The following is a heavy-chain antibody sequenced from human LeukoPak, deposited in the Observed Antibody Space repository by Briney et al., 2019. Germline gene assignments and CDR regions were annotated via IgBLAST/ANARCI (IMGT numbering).Heavy chain of an antibody. CDR2: INEDGSNK. D-gene: IGHD4-23*01. V-gene: IGHV3-7*01. CDR1: GFSFSNHY. CDR3: ATPKQNGNSGSRWYHDL. Sequence: GGSLRLSCTASGFSFSNHYMRWIRQAPGKGLEWVANINEDGSNKWHLGSVKGRFTVSRDNARNSLYLQMNSLRAEDTAVYYCATPKQNGNSGSRWYHDLWGRGTMVTVSS. J-gene: IGHJ2*01.